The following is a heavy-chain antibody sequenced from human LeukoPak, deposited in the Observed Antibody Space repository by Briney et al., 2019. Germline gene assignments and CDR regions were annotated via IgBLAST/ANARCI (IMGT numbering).Heavy chain of an antibody. CDR1: GFTVSSNY. CDR2: IYSGGRT. V-gene: IGHV3-66*01. Sequence: GGSLRLSCAASGFTVSSNYMSWVRQAPGTGLEWVSVIYSGGRTYYADSVKGRLSISRDNSKNTLYLQMNSLRAEDTAVYYCARESNSGYYLSYWGQGTLVTVSS. D-gene: IGHD3-22*01. CDR3: ARESNSGYYLSY. J-gene: IGHJ4*02.